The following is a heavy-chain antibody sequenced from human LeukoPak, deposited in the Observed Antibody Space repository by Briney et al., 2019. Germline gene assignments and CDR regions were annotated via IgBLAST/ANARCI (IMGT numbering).Heavy chain of an antibody. V-gene: IGHV1-46*01. CDR3: ARGRYDYGGSQGGYMDV. CDR1: GYTFTSYY. CDR2: INPSGGST. Sequence: ASVKVSCKASGYTFTSYYMHWVRQAPGQGLEWMGIINPSGGSTSYAQKFQGRVTMTRHMSTTTVYMELSSLRSEDTAVYYCARGRYDYGGSQGGYMDVWGKGTADTVSS. D-gene: IGHD4-23*01. J-gene: IGHJ6*03.